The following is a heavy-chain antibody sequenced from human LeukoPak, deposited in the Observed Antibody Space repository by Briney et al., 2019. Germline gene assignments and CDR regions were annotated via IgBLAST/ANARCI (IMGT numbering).Heavy chain of an antibody. V-gene: IGHV1-8*01. J-gene: IGHJ4*02. D-gene: IGHD3-22*01. CDR3: ARDLGYGYYDSSGYYDY. Sequence: ASVKVSCKASGYTFTSYDINWVRQATGQGLEWMGWMNPNSGNTGYAQKFQGRVTMTRNTSISTAYMELSSLRSEDTAVYYCARDLGYGYYDSSGYYDYWGQGTLVTVSS. CDR1: GYTFTSYD. CDR2: MNPNSGNT.